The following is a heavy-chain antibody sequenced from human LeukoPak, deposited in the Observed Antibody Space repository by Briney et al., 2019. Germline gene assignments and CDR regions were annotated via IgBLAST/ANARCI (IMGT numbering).Heavy chain of an antibody. J-gene: IGHJ4*02. V-gene: IGHV3-23*01. CDR2: ISGSGGST. CDR1: GFTFRIYA. CDR3: ASGGGSSLEVLYYFDY. Sequence: GGSLRLSCAASGFTFRIYAMSWVRQAPGEGVEGVSAISGSGGSTYYADSVKGRFTISRDNSKNTLYLQMNSLRAEDTAVYYRASGGGSSLEVLYYFDYWGRGTLVTVSS. D-gene: IGHD1-26*01.